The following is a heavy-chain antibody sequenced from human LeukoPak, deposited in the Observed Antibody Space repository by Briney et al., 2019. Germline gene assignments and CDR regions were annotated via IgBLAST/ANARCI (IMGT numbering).Heavy chain of an antibody. J-gene: IGHJ4*02. Sequence: SETLSLTCAVSGDSISNSAYYWGWIRRPPGKGLEWIASISTGGRTLYSPSLKSRVTISLDTSKNQFSLKLSSVTAADTAVYYCARDRDFDDFDYWGQGTLVTVSS. D-gene: IGHD3-9*01. CDR2: ISTGGRT. CDR1: GDSISNSAYY. V-gene: IGHV4-39*07. CDR3: ARDRDFDDFDY.